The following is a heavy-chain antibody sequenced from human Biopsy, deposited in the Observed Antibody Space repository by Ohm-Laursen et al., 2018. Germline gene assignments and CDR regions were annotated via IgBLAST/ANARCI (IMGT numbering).Heavy chain of an antibody. CDR1: GGSISGYH. J-gene: IGHJ4*01. V-gene: IGHV4-59*01. CDR2: ISYTGGI. CDR3: ARMPHFDY. Sequence: GTLSLTCTVSGGSISGYHWSWIRQSPGKGLEWLAYISYTGGITSNPSLNGRATISLDTSKNQFSLRLIYVTAADTAVYYCARMPHFDYWGQGILVTVSS. D-gene: IGHD2-2*01.